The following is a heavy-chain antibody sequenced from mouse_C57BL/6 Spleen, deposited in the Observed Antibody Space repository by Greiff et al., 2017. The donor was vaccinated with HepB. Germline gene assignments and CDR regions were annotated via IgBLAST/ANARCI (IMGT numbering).Heavy chain of an antibody. CDR3: ARSDWDWFAY. Sequence: QVHVKQSGAELVKPGASVKLSCKASGYTFTSYWMQWVKQRPGQGLEWIGEIDPSDSYTNYNQKFKGKATLTVDTSSSPAYMQLSSLTSEDSAVYYCARSDWDWFAYWGQGTLFTVSA. V-gene: IGHV1-50*01. J-gene: IGHJ3*01. CDR1: GYTFTSYW. CDR2: IDPSDSYT. D-gene: IGHD4-1*01.